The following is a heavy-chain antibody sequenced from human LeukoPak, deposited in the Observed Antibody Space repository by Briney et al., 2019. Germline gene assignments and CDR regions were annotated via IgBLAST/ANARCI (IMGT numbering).Heavy chain of an antibody. D-gene: IGHD1-26*01. CDR2: INPNSGGT. CDR3: ARARVVGATILDY. J-gene: IGHJ4*02. CDR1: GYTFTGYY. Sequence: ASVKVSCKASGYTFTGYYMHWVRQAPGQGLEWMGWINPNSGGTNYAQKFQGRVTMTRDTSISTAYMELSRLRSDDTAVYYCARARVVGATILDYWGQGTLVTVSS. V-gene: IGHV1-2*02.